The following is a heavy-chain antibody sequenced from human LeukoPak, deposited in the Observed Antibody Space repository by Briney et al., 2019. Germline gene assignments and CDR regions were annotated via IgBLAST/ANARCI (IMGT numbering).Heavy chain of an antibody. CDR2: IYSDGST. D-gene: IGHD2-2*01. CDR3: AGERKAVPAAMVYYYYYMDV. CDR1: GFTVSSNY. V-gene: IGHV3-66*01. Sequence: GGSLRLSCAASGFTVSSNYMSWVRQAPGKGLEWVSIIYSDGSTYYADSVKGRFTISRDNSKNTLYLQMNSLRAEDTAVYYCAGERKAVPAAMVYYYYYMDVWGKGTTVTVSS. J-gene: IGHJ6*03.